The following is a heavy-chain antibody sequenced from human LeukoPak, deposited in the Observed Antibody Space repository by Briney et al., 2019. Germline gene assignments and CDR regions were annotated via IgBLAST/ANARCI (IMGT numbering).Heavy chain of an antibody. Sequence: ASVKVSCKASGGTFSSYAISWVRQAPGQGLEWMGGIIPIFGTASYAQKFQGRVTITADESTSTAYMELSSLRSEDTAVYYCASHNPDMEYCSSTSCYGYYGMDVWGQGTTVTVSS. V-gene: IGHV1-69*13. CDR2: IIPIFGTA. D-gene: IGHD2-2*01. J-gene: IGHJ6*02. CDR3: ASHNPDMEYCSSTSCYGYYGMDV. CDR1: GGTFSSYA.